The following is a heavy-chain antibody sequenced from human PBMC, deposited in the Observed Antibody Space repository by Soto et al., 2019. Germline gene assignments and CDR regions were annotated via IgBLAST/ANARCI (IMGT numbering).Heavy chain of an antibody. CDR3: ARAQRLYCSSTSCHSNRKGDTLDY. Sequence: LSLTCTVSGGSISSYYWSWIRQPAGKGLEWIGRIYTSGSTNYNPSLKSRVTMSVDTSKDQFSLKLSSVTAADTAVYYCARAQRLYCSSTSCHSNRKGDTLDYWGQGTLVTVYS. D-gene: IGHD2-2*01. CDR1: GGSISSYY. V-gene: IGHV4-4*07. CDR2: IYTSGST. J-gene: IGHJ4*02.